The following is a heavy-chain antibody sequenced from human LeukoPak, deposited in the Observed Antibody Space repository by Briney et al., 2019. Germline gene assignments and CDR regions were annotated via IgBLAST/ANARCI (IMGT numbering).Heavy chain of an antibody. CDR3: ARVRRELLDYSFDY. V-gene: IGHV1-18*01. CDR1: GYTFTSYD. Sequence: ASVKVSCKTSGYTFTSYDISWVRQAPGQGLEWMGWISAYNGNTDYAQKFQGRVTMTTDTSTNTAYMELRSLRSDDTAVYYCARVRRELLDYSFDYWGQGTLVTVSS. CDR2: ISAYNGNT. D-gene: IGHD1-7*01. J-gene: IGHJ4*02.